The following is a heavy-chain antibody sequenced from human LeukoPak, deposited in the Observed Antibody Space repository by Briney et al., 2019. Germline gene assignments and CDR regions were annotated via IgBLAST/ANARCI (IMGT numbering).Heavy chain of an antibody. D-gene: IGHD2-2*02. Sequence: GGSLGLSCAASGFTFRRHGMHWVRQAPGKGLEWVSAISGSGGSTYYADSVKGRFTISRDNSKNTLYLQMNSLRAEDTAVYYCATDIVVVPAAIRLGPYYFDYWGQGTLVTVSS. CDR2: ISGSGGST. V-gene: IGHV3-23*01. J-gene: IGHJ4*02. CDR1: GFTFRRHG. CDR3: ATDIVVVPAAIRLGPYYFDY.